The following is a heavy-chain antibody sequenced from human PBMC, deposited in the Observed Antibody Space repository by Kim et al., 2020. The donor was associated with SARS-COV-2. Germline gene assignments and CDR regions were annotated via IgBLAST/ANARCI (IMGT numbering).Heavy chain of an antibody. CDR1: GGSISSYY. V-gene: IGHV4-59*01. D-gene: IGHD3-22*01. J-gene: IGHJ3*02. Sequence: SETLSLTCTVSGGSISSYYWSWIRQPPGKGLEWIGYIYYSGSTNYNPSLKSRVTISVDTSKNQFSLKLSSVTAADTAVYYCARAIEFHYDSSPDAFDIWGQGTMVTVSS. CDR3: ARAIEFHYDSSPDAFDI. CDR2: IYYSGST.